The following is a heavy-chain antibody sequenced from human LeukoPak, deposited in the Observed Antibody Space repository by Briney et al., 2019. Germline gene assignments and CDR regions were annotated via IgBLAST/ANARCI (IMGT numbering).Heavy chain of an antibody. J-gene: IGHJ4*02. CDR1: GFTFSSYA. CDR2: ISGSGGST. V-gene: IGHV3-23*01. D-gene: IGHD6-19*01. Sequence: GGSLRLSCAASGFTFSSYAMSWVRQAPGKGLEWVSVISGSGGSTYYADSVKGRFTISRDNSKNTLYLQMNSLRAEDTAVYYCASGSSGYSSGRIGGYFDYWGQGTLVTVSS. CDR3: ASGSSGYSSGRIGGYFDY.